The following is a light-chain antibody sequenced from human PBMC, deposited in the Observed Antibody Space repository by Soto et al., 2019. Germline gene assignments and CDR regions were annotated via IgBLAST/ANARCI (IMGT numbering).Light chain of an antibody. CDR1: SNDVGGYNY. J-gene: IGLJ1*01. CDR3: SSYTSSLYV. Sequence: QSVLTQPASVSGSPGQSITISCTGTSNDVGGYNYVSWYQQHPGKAPKLMIYEVSDRPSGVSNRFSGPKSGNTASLTISGPQAEDEADYYCSSYTSSLYVFGTGTKVTVL. CDR2: EVS. V-gene: IGLV2-14*01.